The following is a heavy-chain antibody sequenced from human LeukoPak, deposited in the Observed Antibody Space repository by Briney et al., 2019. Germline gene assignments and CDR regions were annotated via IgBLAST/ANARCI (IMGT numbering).Heavy chain of an antibody. Sequence: GGSLRLSCAASGFTFSSYAMSWVRQAPGKGLEWVSAISGSGGSTYYADSVKGRFTISRDNSKNTLYLQMSSLTAEGTAVYYCAKECGRDYDDRAFDIWGQGTMVTVSS. CDR3: AKECGRDYDDRAFDI. CDR2: ISGSGGST. V-gene: IGHV3-23*01. D-gene: IGHD3-22*01. CDR1: GFTFSSYA. J-gene: IGHJ3*02.